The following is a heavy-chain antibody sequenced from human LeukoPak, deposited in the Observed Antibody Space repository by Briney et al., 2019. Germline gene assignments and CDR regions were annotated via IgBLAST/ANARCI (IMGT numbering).Heavy chain of an antibody. D-gene: IGHD1-26*01. V-gene: IGHV1-2*02. Sequence: ASVKVSCKASGYTFTGYYIHWVRQAPGQGLEWMGWINPNSGGTNYAQKFQGRVTMTRDTSISTAYMELSRLRSDDTAVYYCARSRTVGATTFDYWGQGTLVTVYS. J-gene: IGHJ4*02. CDR3: ARSRTVGATTFDY. CDR2: INPNSGGT. CDR1: GYTFTGYY.